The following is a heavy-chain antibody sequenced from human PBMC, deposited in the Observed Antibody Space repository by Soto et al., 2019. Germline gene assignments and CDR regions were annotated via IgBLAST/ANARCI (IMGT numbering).Heavy chain of an antibody. CDR2: IKSKTDGGTT. J-gene: IGHJ6*02. CDR3: TTDNGYSSSWFPNYYYYYGMDV. D-gene: IGHD6-13*01. CDR1: GFTFSNAW. Sequence: EVQLVESGGGLVKPGGSLRLSCAASGFTFSNAWMSWVRQAPGKGLEWVGRIKSKTDGGTTDYAAPVKGRFTISRDDSKNTLYLQMNSLKTEDTAVYYCTTDNGYSSSWFPNYYYYYGMDVWGQGTTVTVSS. V-gene: IGHV3-15*01.